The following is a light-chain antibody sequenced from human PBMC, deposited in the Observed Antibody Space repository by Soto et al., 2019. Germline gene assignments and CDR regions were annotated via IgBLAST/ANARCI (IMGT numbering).Light chain of an antibody. Sequence: QSALTQPASVSGSPGQSIAISCTGTSSDVGSHDLVSWYQQQSGKVPKLIIYDVSSRPSGVSNRFSGSQSGNTASLTISGLQAEDEADYYCSSFTSTTTFVFGTGTKVTVL. V-gene: IGLV2-14*02. CDR1: SSDVGSHDL. CDR3: SSFTSTTTFV. CDR2: DVS. J-gene: IGLJ1*01.